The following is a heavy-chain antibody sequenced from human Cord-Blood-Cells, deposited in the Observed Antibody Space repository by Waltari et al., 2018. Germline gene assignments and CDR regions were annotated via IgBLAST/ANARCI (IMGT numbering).Heavy chain of an antibody. Sequence: QVQLQESGPGLVKPSETLSLTCTVSGYSISSVYYWGWIRQPPGKGLEWIGSIYHSGSTYYNPSLKSRVTISVDTSKNQFSLKLSSVTAADTAVYYCARPSLTVTGDYWGQGTLVTVSS. D-gene: IGHD4-4*01. CDR1: GYSISSVYY. J-gene: IGHJ4*02. CDR2: IYHSGST. CDR3: ARPSLTVTGDY. V-gene: IGHV4-38-2*02.